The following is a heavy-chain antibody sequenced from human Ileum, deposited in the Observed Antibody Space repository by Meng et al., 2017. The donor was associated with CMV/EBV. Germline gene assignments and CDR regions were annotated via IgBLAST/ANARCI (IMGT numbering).Heavy chain of an antibody. CDR3: ARDHSMYCPRTTCYGT. V-gene: IGHV3-7*01. Sequence: GESLKISCEASGFTFSSSWMSWVRQAPGKGLEWVANIKQDGSEKYYVDSVKGRFTISRDNAKNSLFLQMNSLRAEDTAVYYCARDHSMYCPRTTCYGTWGQGNLVTVSS. D-gene: IGHD2-2*01. CDR1: GFTFSSSW. CDR2: IKQDGSEK. J-gene: IGHJ5*02.